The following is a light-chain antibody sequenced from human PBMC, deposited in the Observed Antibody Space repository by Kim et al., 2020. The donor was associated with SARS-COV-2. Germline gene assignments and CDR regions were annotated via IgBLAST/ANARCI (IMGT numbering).Light chain of an antibody. V-gene: IGKV3-15*01. CDR3: HQYNDWPPGDT. CDR2: GAS. CDR1: HSVSTN. Sequence: SPGERATLSCKASHSVSTNLAWYQHKPGQPPRLLIYGASTRAPGVPARFSGTGYGTDFTLTVSSLQSEDFAVYYCHQYNDWPPGDTFGQGTKLEI. J-gene: IGKJ2*01.